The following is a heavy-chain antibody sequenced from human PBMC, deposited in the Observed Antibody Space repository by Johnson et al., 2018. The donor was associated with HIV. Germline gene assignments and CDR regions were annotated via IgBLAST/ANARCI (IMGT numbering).Heavy chain of an antibody. V-gene: IGHV3-66*01. Sequence: VQLVESGGGLVQPGGSLRLSCAASGFSVSSSYMSWVRQAPGKGLEWVAVIASVGSTFYTDSVKGRFTISRDTSSNTLYLQMNSLRAEDTAVYYCARASDAFDIWGQGTMVTVSS. CDR1: GFSVSSSY. CDR3: ARASDAFDI. J-gene: IGHJ3*02. CDR2: IASVGST.